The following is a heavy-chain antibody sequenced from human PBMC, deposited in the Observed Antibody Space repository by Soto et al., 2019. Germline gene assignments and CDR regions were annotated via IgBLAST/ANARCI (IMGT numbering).Heavy chain of an antibody. CDR1: GGSISSGDYF. Sequence: ASETLSLTCTVSGGSISSGDYFWAWIRQPPGMGLEWIGTIYYNGTTYFNPSLKSRVTISVDTSKNQFSLKLSSVTAADTAVYYCARQSAVAGTPTGWYFDLWGRGTLVTVSS. CDR3: ARQSAVAGTPTGWYFDL. D-gene: IGHD6-19*01. CDR2: IYYNGTT. V-gene: IGHV4-39*01. J-gene: IGHJ2*01.